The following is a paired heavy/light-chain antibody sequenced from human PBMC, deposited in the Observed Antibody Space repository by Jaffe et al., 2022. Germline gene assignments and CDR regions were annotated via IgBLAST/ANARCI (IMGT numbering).Light chain of an antibody. CDR1: QGISNY. V-gene: IGKV1-27*01. Sequence: DIQMTQSPSSLSASVGDRVTITCRASQGISNYLAWYQQKPGKVPKLLIYAASTLQSGVPSRFSGSGSGTDFTLTISSLQPEDVATYYCQKYNSAPLTFGPGTKVDIK. CDR2: AAS. CDR3: QKYNSAPLT. J-gene: IGKJ3*01.
Heavy chain of an antibody. J-gene: IGHJ4*02. CDR3: ARYPWDTYYYDSSGYDTGGY. Sequence: EVQLVESGGGLVQPGGSLRLSCAASGFTVSSNYMSWVRQAPGKGLEWVSVIYSGGSTYYADSVKGRFTISRDNSKNTLYLQMNSLRAEDTAVYYCARYPWDTYYYDSSGYDTGGYWGQGTLVTVSS. D-gene: IGHD3-22*01. CDR1: GFTVSSNY. V-gene: IGHV3-66*02. CDR2: IYSGGST.